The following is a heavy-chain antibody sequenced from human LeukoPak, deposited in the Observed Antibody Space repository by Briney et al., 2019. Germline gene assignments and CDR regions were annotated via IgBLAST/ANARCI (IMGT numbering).Heavy chain of an antibody. V-gene: IGHV1-18*01. CDR2: ISAYNGNT. Sequence: ASVKVPCKASGYTFTSYGISWVRHAPGQGLEWMGWISAYNGNTNYAQKLQGRVTMTTDTSTSTAYMELRSLRSDDTAVYYCARAPTYYYDSSGYSPRDYWGQGTLVTVSS. CDR3: ARAPTYYYDSSGYSPRDY. J-gene: IGHJ4*02. CDR1: GYTFTSYG. D-gene: IGHD3-22*01.